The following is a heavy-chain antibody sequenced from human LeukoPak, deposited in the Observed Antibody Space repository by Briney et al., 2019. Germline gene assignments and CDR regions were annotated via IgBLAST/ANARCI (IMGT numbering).Heavy chain of an antibody. V-gene: IGHV3-23*01. J-gene: IGHJ4*02. CDR2: ISGGGRST. CDR3: ARERYFDY. Sequence: GGSLRLSCAASGFTFSTCAMSWVRQAPGKGLEWVSTISGGGRSTDSADSVKGLFTISRDNSKNTLYLQMNSLRAEDTAVYYCARERYFDYWGQGTLVTVSS. CDR1: GFTFSTCA.